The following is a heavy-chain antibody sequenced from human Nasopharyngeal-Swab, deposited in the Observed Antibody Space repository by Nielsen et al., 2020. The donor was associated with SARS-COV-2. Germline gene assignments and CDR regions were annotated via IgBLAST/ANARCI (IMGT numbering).Heavy chain of an antibody. J-gene: IGHJ4*02. D-gene: IGHD4-17*01. Sequence: VRQASGKGLEWVAFIAHDASNEYYGDSVKGRFSISRDSSKNTLYLQMDSLRGEDTAVYYCARDAPAHDGAFYGGRGTLVTSPQ. CDR2: IAHDASNE. CDR3: ARDAPAHDGAFY. V-gene: IGHV3-30*03.